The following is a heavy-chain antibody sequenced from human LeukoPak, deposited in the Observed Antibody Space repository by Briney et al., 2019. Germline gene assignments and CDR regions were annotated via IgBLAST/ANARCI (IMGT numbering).Heavy chain of an antibody. V-gene: IGHV4-4*07. CDR3: ARESWSDFWSGYNYYFDY. J-gene: IGHJ4*02. Sequence: PSETLSLTCTVSGGSISSYYWSWIRQPAGKGLEWIGRIYTSGSTNYNPSLKSRVTMSVDTSKNQFSLKLSSVTAADTAVYYCARESWSDFWSGYNYYFDYWGQGTLVTVSS. CDR2: IYTSGST. D-gene: IGHD3-3*01. CDR1: GGSISSYY.